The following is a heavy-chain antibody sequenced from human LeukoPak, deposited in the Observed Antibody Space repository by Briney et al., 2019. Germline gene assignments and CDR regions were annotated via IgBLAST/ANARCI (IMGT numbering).Heavy chain of an antibody. CDR2: ISSNGGST. V-gene: IGHV3-64*01. CDR3: ARERVVLNAFDI. J-gene: IGHJ3*02. Sequence: PGGSLRLSCAASGFTFSSYAMHWVRQAPGKGLEYVSAISSNGGSTYYANSVKGRFTISRDNAKNSLYLQMNSLRAEDTAVYYCARERVVLNAFDIWGQGTMVTVSS. CDR1: GFTFSSYA. D-gene: IGHD2-15*01.